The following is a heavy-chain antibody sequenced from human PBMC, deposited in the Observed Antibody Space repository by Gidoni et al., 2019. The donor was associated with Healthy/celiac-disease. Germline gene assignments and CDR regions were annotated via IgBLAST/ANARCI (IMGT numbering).Heavy chain of an antibody. CDR3: AKDPGGDYDDSSGYY. CDR2: ISGSGGST. Sequence: EVQLLESGGGLVQPGGSLRLSCAASGFTFNSYAMSWVRQAPGKGREWVSAISGSGGSTYNADSVKGRFTICRDNSKNTLYLQMNSLRAEDTAVYYCAKDPGGDYDDSSGYYWGQGTLVTVSS. CDR1: GFTFNSYA. J-gene: IGHJ4*02. V-gene: IGHV3-23*01. D-gene: IGHD3-22*01.